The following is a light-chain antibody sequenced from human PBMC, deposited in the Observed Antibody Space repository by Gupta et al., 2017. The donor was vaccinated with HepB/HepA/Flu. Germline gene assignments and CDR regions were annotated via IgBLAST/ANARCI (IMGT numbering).Light chain of an antibody. CDR3: QQYKSSPIT. V-gene: IGKV1-5*03. J-gene: IGKJ5*01. Sequence: DIQMTQSPSTLSASVGDRVTITCRASQSVNNWLAWYQQNPGKAPKLLLYEASTLESGVPSRFSGSGSGTEFTLTISSLQPDDFATYYCQQYKSSPITFGQGTRLEMK. CDR2: EAS. CDR1: QSVNNW.